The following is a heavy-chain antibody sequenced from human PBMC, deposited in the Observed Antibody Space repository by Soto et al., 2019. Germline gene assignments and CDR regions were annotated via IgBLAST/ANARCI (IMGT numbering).Heavy chain of an antibody. J-gene: IGHJ4*02. CDR1: VFTFSGSA. CDR3: TRLDMSSGNSAY. CDR2: IRSKANSYAT. V-gene: IGHV3-73*01. D-gene: IGHD3-9*01. Sequence: LRLSFAASVFTFSGSAMHWVRQASGKGLEWVGRIRSKANSYATAYAASVKGRFTISRDDSKNTAYLQMNRLKTEDTAVYYCTRLDMSSGNSAYWGQGTRGTVSS.